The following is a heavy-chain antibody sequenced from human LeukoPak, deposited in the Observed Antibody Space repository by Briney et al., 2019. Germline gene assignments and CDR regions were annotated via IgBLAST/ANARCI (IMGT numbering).Heavy chain of an antibody. CDR2: MYYSGSA. D-gene: IGHD3-10*02. V-gene: IGHV4-59*02. J-gene: IGHJ3*02. CDR1: GDSVSLYY. CDR3: ARGMFAFDI. Sequence: SETLSLTCTVSGDSVSLYYWSWIRQPPGKGLEWTGNMYYSGSATYNPSLKSRITLSVDTSKNQFSLKLSSVTAADTAVYYCARGMFAFDIWGQGTMVTVSS.